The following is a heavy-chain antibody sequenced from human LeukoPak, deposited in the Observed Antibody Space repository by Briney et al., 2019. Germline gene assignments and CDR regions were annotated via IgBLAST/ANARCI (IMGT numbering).Heavy chain of an antibody. D-gene: IGHD2-2*01. V-gene: IGHV3-30-3*01. CDR2: ISYDGSNK. Sequence: GGSLRLSCAASGFTFSSYAMHWVRQAPGKGLEWVPVISYDGSNKYYADSVKGRFTISRDNSKNTLYLQMNSLRAEDTAVYYCASLLVVVPGGYAFDIWGQGTMVAVSS. CDR3: ASLLVVVPGGYAFDI. CDR1: GFTFSSYA. J-gene: IGHJ3*02.